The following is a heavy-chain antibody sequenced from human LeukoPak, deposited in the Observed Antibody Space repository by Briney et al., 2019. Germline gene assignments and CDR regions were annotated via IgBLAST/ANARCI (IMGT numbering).Heavy chain of an antibody. J-gene: IGHJ4*02. CDR1: GFTFSNYS. Sequence: GGSLRLSCAASGFTFSNYSMNWVRQAPGKGLEWVSYISSSSSTIYYADSVKGRFTISRDNAKNSLYLQMNSLRAEDTAVYYCARGSTYYDSSGQVPFDYWGQGTLVTVSS. D-gene: IGHD3-22*01. V-gene: IGHV3-48*01. CDR2: ISSSSSTI. CDR3: ARGSTYYDSSGQVPFDY.